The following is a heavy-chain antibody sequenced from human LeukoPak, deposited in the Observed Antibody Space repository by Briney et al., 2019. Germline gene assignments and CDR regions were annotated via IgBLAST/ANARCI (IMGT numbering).Heavy chain of an antibody. CDR3: ARSAAATTTSSATYYFDY. D-gene: IGHD5-12*01. CDR1: GYTFTSYA. CDR2: INTNTGNP. J-gene: IGHJ4*02. V-gene: IGHV7-4-1*02. Sequence: ASVKVSCKASGYTFTSYAMNWVRQAPGQGLEWMGWINTNTGNPTYAQGFTGRFVFSLDTSVSTAYLQISSLKAEDTAVYYCARSAAATTTSSATYYFDYWGQGTLVTASS.